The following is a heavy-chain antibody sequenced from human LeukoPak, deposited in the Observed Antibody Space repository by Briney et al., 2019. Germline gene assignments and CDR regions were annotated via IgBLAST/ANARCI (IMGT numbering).Heavy chain of an antibody. Sequence: PGGSLRLSCVASGFTFSSSWMSWVRQGPGKGLEWVASINQDEIHYVDAVRGRFTISRDNAKNSLYLQMNSLRAEDTAVYYCARDLGQYYDTSDNWFDPWGQGTLVTVSS. V-gene: IGHV3-7*01. J-gene: IGHJ5*02. D-gene: IGHD3-22*01. CDR3: ARDLGQYYDTSDNWFDP. CDR1: GFTFSSSW. CDR2: INQDEI.